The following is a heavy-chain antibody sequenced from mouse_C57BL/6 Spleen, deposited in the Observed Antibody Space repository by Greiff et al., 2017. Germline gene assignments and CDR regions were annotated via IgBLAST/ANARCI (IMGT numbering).Heavy chain of an antibody. CDR1: GYTFTSYW. CDR3: ARGYYGSSYVY. Sequence: QVHVKQPGAELVKPGASVKMSCKASGYTFTSYWITWVKQRPGQGLEWIGDIYPGSGSTNYNEKFKSKATLTVDTSSSTAYMQLSSLTSEDSAVYYCARGYYGSSYVYWGQGTTLTVSS. D-gene: IGHD1-1*01. J-gene: IGHJ2*01. V-gene: IGHV1-55*01. CDR2: IYPGSGST.